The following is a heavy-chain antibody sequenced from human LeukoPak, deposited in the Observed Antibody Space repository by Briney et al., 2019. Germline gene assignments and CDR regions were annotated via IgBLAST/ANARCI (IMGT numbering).Heavy chain of an antibody. D-gene: IGHD6-19*01. J-gene: IGHJ4*02. CDR1: GYTFTGYY. Sequence: ASVKVSCKASGYTFTGYYMHWVRQAPGQGLEWMGWISGYNGNTNYAQKLQGRVTMTTDTSTSTAYMELTSLRSDDTAVYYCARVRRAVAGTIPYFDYWGQGTLVTVSS. V-gene: IGHV1-18*04. CDR3: ARVRRAVAGTIPYFDY. CDR2: ISGYNGNT.